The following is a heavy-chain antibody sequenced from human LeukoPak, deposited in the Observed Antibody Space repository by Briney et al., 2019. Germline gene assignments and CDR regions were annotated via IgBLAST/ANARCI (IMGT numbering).Heavy chain of an antibody. Sequence: GGSLRRSCAASGFTVSSNYINWVRQAPGQGLEWVSIIYRGGDTYYADSVKGRFTISRDNSKNTLYLQMNSLRAEDTAVYYCATYGGWGQGTLVTVSS. J-gene: IGHJ4*02. V-gene: IGHV3-66*01. CDR1: GFTVSSNY. CDR3: ATYGG. CDR2: IYRGGDT. D-gene: IGHD3-10*01.